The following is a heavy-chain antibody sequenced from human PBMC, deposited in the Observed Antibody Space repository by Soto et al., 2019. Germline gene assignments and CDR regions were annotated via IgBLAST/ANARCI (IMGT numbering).Heavy chain of an antibody. V-gene: IGHV3-30-3*01. CDR1: GFTFSSYA. J-gene: IGHJ4*02. CDR3: ASDKSSSLDY. Sequence: QVQLVESGGGVVQPGRSLRLSCAASGFTFSSYAMHWVRQAPGKGLEWVAVISYDGSNKYYADSLKGRFTISRDNSKNTLYLQMNSLRAEDTAVYYCASDKSSSLDYWGQGTLVTVSS. D-gene: IGHD6-6*01. CDR2: ISYDGSNK.